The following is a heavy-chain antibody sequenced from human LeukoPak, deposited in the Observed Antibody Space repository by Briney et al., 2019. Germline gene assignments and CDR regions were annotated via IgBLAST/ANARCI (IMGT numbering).Heavy chain of an antibody. CDR3: ARDGHGDYFDY. D-gene: IGHD4-17*01. V-gene: IGHV3-21*01. J-gene: IGHJ4*02. Sequence: GGSLRLSCAASGFTFSSYSMNWVRQAPGKGLEWVSSISSSSSYIYYADSVEGRFTISRDNAKNSLYLQMNSLRAEDTAVYYCARDGHGDYFDYWGQGTLVTVSS. CDR1: GFTFSSYS. CDR2: ISSSSSYI.